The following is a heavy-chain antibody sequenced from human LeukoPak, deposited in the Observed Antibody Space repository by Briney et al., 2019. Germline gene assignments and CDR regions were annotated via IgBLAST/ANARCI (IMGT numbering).Heavy chain of an antibody. J-gene: IGHJ4*02. Sequence: GEFLKISCRGSGYTFTSHWIGWVRQMSGRGLQWMGTNYPRDSDTRYSPSFRGQVTISADKSTSTIYLQWSSLKASDSAVYYCARHESSGDYFNSPRQIDYWGQGTRVTVSS. V-gene: IGHV5-51*01. D-gene: IGHD2/OR15-2a*01. CDR1: GYTFTSHW. CDR3: ARHESSGDYFNSPRQIDY. CDR2: NYPRDSDT.